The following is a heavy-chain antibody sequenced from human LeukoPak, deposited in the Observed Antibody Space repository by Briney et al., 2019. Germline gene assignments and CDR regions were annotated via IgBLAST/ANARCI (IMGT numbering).Heavy chain of an antibody. CDR2: IYYSGST. V-gene: IGHV4-59*01. Sequence: SETLSLTCTVSGGSISSYYWSWIRQPPGKGLEWIGYIYYSGSTNYNPSLKSRITISVDTSKNQFSLKLSSVTAADTAVYYCARGVVAVASYYYYGMDVWGQGTTVTVSS. CDR1: GGSISSYY. CDR3: ARGVVAVASYYYYGMDV. J-gene: IGHJ6*02. D-gene: IGHD6-19*01.